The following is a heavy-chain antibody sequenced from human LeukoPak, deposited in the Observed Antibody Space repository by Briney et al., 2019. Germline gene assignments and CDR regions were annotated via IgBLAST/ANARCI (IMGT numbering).Heavy chain of an antibody. Sequence: GGSLRLSCAASGFTFSSFAMHWVRQAPGKGLEWVAFIRYDGNSKYYADSVKGRFTVSRDNSKNTLYLQMNSLRDEDTALYYCAKDPSVTYCGDYWGQGTLVTVSS. V-gene: IGHV3-30*02. D-gene: IGHD5/OR15-5a*01. CDR2: IRYDGNSK. CDR1: GFTFSSFA. J-gene: IGHJ4*02. CDR3: AKDPSVTYCGDY.